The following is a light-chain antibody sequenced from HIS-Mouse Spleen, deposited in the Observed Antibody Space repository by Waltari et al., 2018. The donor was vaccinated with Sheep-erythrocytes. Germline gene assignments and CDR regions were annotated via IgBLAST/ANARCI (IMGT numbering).Light chain of an antibody. V-gene: IGKV1-39*01. Sequence: DLQITQTPTSLSASVGARVTITCRASQSISSYLNWYQQEAGKAPKVLIYVASSLPRGIPTRSSSGVSGTDLTLTISSLQPDGFATDYCQQSYSTPPLTPGGGTTVEIK. CDR1: QSISSY. J-gene: IGKJ4*01. CDR2: VAS. CDR3: QQSYSTPPLT.